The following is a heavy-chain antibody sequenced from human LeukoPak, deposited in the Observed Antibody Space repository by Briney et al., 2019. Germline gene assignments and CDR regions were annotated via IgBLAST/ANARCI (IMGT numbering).Heavy chain of an antibody. J-gene: IGHJ6*02. CDR1: GFTFSSYW. CDR3: AKANAMDV. V-gene: IGHV3-7*01. Sequence: GGSLRLSCAASGFTFSSYWMTWVRQAPGKGLEWVANVNQDGSERYYVNSVRGRFTISRDNAKNSLDLQMNSLRAEDTALYFCAKANAMDVWGQGTTVTVSS. CDR2: VNQDGSER.